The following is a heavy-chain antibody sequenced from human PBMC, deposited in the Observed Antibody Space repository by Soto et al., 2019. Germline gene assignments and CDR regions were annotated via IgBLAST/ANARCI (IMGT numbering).Heavy chain of an antibody. Sequence: PGWSLRLSCAASGFTFSSYSMNWVRQAPGKXLEWVSSISSSSSYIYYADSVKGRFTISRDNAKNSLYLQMNSLRAEDTAVYYCARDRTPPLLWFGELLHHMYNWFDPWGQGTLVTVSS. D-gene: IGHD3-10*01. CDR3: ARDRTPPLLWFGELLHHMYNWFDP. J-gene: IGHJ5*02. V-gene: IGHV3-21*01. CDR2: ISSSSSYI. CDR1: GFTFSSYS.